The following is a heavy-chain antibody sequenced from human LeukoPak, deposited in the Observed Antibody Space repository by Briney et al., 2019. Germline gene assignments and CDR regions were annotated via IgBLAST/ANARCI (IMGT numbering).Heavy chain of an antibody. Sequence: GGSLRLSCVASVFTVSSNYMNWVRQAPGRGLEWVSVIYSAGNTFYADSVKGRFTMSRDSSKNTLYHQMKSLRAEDTAVYYCARVLLASNGDQYGYYDLWGRGTLVSVSS. CDR1: VFTVSSNY. CDR2: IYSAGNT. D-gene: IGHD4-17*01. CDR3: ARVLLASNGDQYGYYDL. J-gene: IGHJ2*01. V-gene: IGHV3-53*01.